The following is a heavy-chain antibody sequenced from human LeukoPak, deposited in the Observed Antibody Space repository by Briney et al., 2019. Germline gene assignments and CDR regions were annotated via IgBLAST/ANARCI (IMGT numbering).Heavy chain of an antibody. D-gene: IGHD1-26*01. V-gene: IGHV3-48*01. CDR3: ARDRVGATTGPYDY. CDR1: GFTFKSFS. Sequence: PGGSLRLSCGGSGFTFKSFSMHWVRQAPGKGLEWVSDISSNSGIKSYADSVKGRFTISRDNAKNSLYLQMNSLRAEDTAVYYCARDRVGATTGPYDYWGQGTLVTVSS. J-gene: IGHJ4*02. CDR2: ISSNSGIK.